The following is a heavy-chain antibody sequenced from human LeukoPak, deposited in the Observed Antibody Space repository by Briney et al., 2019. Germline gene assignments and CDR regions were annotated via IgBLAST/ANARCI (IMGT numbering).Heavy chain of an antibody. J-gene: IGHJ4*02. V-gene: IGHV3-7*02. CDR1: CCNLNWCW. D-gene: IGHD1-1*01. CDR3: ERTMMFTSNDVTTIAW. CDR2: IKQDGSAK. Sequence: GGSLRLSCCPCCCNLNWCWMMGLRQAPRKGLEWVANIKQDGSAKYDVASVKGRFTISRDNAKTSLHLQMNILRADATAVYYFERTMMFTSNDVTTIAWWGQGTLVTVAS.